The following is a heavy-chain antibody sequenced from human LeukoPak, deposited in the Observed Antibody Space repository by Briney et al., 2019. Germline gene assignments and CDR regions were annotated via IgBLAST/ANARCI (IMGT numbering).Heavy chain of an antibody. Sequence: GGSLRLSCAASGFTFSSYAMHWVRQAPGKGLEWVAVISYDGSNKYYADSVKGRFTISRDNSKNTLYLQMNSLRAEDTAVYYCAKDVIRLTIFAPVDYWGQGTLVTVSS. CDR2: ISYDGSNK. J-gene: IGHJ4*02. D-gene: IGHD3-3*01. CDR1: GFTFSSYA. CDR3: AKDVIRLTIFAPVDY. V-gene: IGHV3-30-3*01.